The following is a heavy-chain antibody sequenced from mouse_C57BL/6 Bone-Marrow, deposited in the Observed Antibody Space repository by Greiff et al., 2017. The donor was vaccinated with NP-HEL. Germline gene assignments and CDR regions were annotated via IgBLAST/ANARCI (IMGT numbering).Heavy chain of an antibody. CDR2: ISSGGSYT. D-gene: IGHD2-4*01. Sequence: EVQLVESGGDLVKPGGSLKLSCAASGFTFSSYGVSWVRQTPDKRLEWVATISSGGSYTYYPDSVKGRFTIPRDNAKNTLYLQMSSLTSEDTAMYYCASPYDYDVAWFAYWGQGTLVTVSA. J-gene: IGHJ3*01. CDR1: GFTFSSYG. V-gene: IGHV5-6*01. CDR3: ASPYDYDVAWFAY.